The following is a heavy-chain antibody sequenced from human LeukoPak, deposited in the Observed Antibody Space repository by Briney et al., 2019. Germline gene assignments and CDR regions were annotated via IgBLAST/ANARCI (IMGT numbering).Heavy chain of an antibody. Sequence: SETLSLTCTVSGGSISSYYWSWIRQPPGKGLEWIGYIYHSGSTNYNPSLKSRVTISVDTSKNQFSLKLSSVTAADTAVYYCARGGTVVIPDYWGQGTLVTVSS. CDR1: GGSISSYY. J-gene: IGHJ4*02. V-gene: IGHV4-59*01. CDR2: IYHSGST. D-gene: IGHD3-22*01. CDR3: ARGGTVVIPDY.